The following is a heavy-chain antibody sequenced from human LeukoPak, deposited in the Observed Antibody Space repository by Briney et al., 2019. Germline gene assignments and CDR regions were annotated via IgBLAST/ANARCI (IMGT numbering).Heavy chain of an antibody. CDR2: IYPGDSDT. J-gene: IGHJ3*02. Sequence: GESLKISCKGSGYSFTSYWIGWVRQMPGKGLEWMGIIYPGDSDTRYSSSFQCQVTISADKSISTAYLQWSSLKASDTAMYYCARTYYDSSDDAFDIWGQGTMVTVSS. D-gene: IGHD3-22*01. CDR1: GYSFTSYW. V-gene: IGHV5-51*01. CDR3: ARTYYDSSDDAFDI.